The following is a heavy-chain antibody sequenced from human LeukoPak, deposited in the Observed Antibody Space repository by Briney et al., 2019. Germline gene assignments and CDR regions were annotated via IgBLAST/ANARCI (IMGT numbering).Heavy chain of an antibody. Sequence: ASVKVSCKASGYTFTGYYMHWVRQAPGQGLEWMGWINPNSGGTNYAQKFQGRVTMTRDTSISTAYMELSRLRSDDTAVYYCARDIVWGSYPHYYFDYWGQGTLVTVSS. CDR3: ARDIVWGSYPHYYFDY. CDR2: INPNSGGT. J-gene: IGHJ4*02. CDR1: GYTFTGYY. D-gene: IGHD3-16*02. V-gene: IGHV1-2*02.